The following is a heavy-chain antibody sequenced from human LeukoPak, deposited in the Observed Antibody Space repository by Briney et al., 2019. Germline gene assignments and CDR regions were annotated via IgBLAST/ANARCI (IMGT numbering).Heavy chain of an antibody. CDR1: GYTFTSYG. V-gene: IGHV1-18*01. CDR2: ISTYNGNT. D-gene: IGHD2-2*01. J-gene: IGHJ6*03. CDR3: ARAVPTAAGGYYMDV. Sequence: ASVKVSCKASGYTFTSYGISWVRQAPGQGLEWLGWISTYNGNTNYAQKIQGRVTMTTDTSTSTVYMELRSLRSDDTAVYYCARAVPTAAGGYYMDVWGKGTTVTVS.